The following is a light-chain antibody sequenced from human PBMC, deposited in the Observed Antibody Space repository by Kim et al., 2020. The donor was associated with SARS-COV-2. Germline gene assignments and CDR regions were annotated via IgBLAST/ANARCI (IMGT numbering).Light chain of an antibody. CDR2: ATS. Sequence: PGDRATLTCRASQSVSSSHLAWYQKKPGKTPRLVMYATSNRAAGVPARFSGSGYGTEFTLTISSLQSEDFAVYLCQQYQSWPPVTFGGGTKVDIK. J-gene: IGKJ4*01. CDR1: QSVSSSH. CDR3: QQYQSWPPVT. V-gene: IGKV3-15*01.